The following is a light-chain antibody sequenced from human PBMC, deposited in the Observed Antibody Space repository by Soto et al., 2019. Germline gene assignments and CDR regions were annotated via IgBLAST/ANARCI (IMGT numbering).Light chain of an antibody. CDR3: QHCVDLSLS. CDR2: DAS. V-gene: IGKV1-33*01. J-gene: IGKJ4*01. Sequence: DIPMTQSPSSLSASVGDRVTITCQASQDISNYLNWYQQKPGKAPTLLIFDASSVELGVPSRFSGSSFGPDFTFTISCLQHEDVGRCDCQHCVDLSLSFGGETKVEIK. CDR1: QDISNY.